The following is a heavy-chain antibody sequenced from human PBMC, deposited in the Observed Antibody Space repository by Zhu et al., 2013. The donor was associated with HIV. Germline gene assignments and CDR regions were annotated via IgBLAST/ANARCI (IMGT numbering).Heavy chain of an antibody. CDR1: GGTFSSYT. CDR2: IIPILGIA. D-gene: IGHD3-22*01. V-gene: IGHV1-69*02. CDR3: AMPDYYDSSGRLDY. J-gene: IGHJ4*02. Sequence: QVQLVQSGAEVKKPGSSVKVSCKASGGTFSSYTISWVRQAPGQGLEWMGRIIPILGIANYAQKFQGRVTITADKSTSTAYMELSSLRSEDTAVYYCAMPDYYDSSGRLDYWGRGNPGHRLL.